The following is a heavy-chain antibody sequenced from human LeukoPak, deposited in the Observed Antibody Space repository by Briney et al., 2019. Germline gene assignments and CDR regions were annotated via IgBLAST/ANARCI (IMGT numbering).Heavy chain of an antibody. CDR2: IYHSGST. CDR3: ARPSSTSFYWYFDL. J-gene: IGHJ2*01. D-gene: IGHD2-2*01. Sequence: SETLSLTCAISGYSISSGYYWGWIRQPPGKGLEWIGSIYHSGSTYYNPSLKSRVTISVDTSKNQFSLKLSPVTAADTAVYYCARPSSTSFYWYFDLWGRGTLVTVSS. CDR1: GYSISSGYY. V-gene: IGHV4-38-2*01.